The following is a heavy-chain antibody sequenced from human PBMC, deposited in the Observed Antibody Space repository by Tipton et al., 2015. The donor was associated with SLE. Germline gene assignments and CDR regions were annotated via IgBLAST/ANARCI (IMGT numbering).Heavy chain of an antibody. CDR1: GFTFSSYA. D-gene: IGHD1-26*01. V-gene: IGHV3-30-3*01. J-gene: IGHJ6*03. CDR2: ISYDGSNK. Sequence: SLRLSCAASGFTFSSYAMHWVRQAPGKWLEWVAVISYDGSNKYYADSVKGRFTISRDNSKNTLYLQMNSLRAEDTAVYYCARSGGSQGYYYYYMDVWGKGATVTVSS. CDR3: ARSGGSQGYYYYYMDV.